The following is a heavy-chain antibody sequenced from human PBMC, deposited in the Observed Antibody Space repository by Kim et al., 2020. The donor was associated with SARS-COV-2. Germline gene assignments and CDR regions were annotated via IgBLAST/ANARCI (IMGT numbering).Heavy chain of an antibody. CDR3: AIDESVNYYDSSGSIGY. CDR1: GGSISSGSYY. D-gene: IGHD3-22*01. Sequence: SETLSLTCTVSGGSISSGSYYWSWIRQPAGKGLEWIGRIYTSGSTNYNPSLKSRVTISVDTSKNQFSLKLSSVTAADTAVYYCAIDESVNYYDSSGSIGYWGQGTLVTVSS. CDR2: IYTSGST. V-gene: IGHV4-61*02. J-gene: IGHJ4*02.